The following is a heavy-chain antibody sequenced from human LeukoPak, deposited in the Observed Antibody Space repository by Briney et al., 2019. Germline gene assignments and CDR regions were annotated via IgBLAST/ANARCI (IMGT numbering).Heavy chain of an antibody. Sequence: PGGSLRLSCAASGFTFSSYSMNWVRQAPGKGLEWVSSISSSSSYIYFADSVKGRFTISRDNAKNSLYLQMNSLRAEDTAVYYCARDGGTTVVTFGYWGQGTLVTVSS. CDR3: ARDGGTTVVTFGY. CDR1: GFTFSSYS. CDR2: ISSSSSYI. V-gene: IGHV3-21*01. D-gene: IGHD4-23*01. J-gene: IGHJ4*02.